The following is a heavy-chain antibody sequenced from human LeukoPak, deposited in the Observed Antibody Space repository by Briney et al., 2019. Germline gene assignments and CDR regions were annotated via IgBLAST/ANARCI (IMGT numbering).Heavy chain of an antibody. CDR1: GGSFSGYY. CDR2: INHSGST. CDR3: ARGRSSGWYNYYYYYMDV. V-gene: IGHV4-34*01. J-gene: IGHJ6*03. D-gene: IGHD6-19*01. Sequence: SETLSLTCAVYGGSFSGYYWSWIRQPPGKGLEWIGEINHSGSTNYNPSLKSRVTISVDTSKNQFSLKLSSVTAADTAVYYCARGRSSGWYNYYYYYMDVWGKGITVTVPS.